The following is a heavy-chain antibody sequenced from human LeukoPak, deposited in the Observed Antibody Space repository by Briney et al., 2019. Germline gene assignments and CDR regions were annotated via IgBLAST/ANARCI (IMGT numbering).Heavy chain of an antibody. CDR2: MNPNSGNT. Sequence: ASVKVSFMASGYTFTSYDINWVRQAPGQGGGGVGWMNPNSGNTGYAQKFQSRVTITRNTSISTAYMELSSLRSEDSAVYYCARDRAVAGTDYWGQGTLVTVSS. D-gene: IGHD6-19*01. V-gene: IGHV1-8*01. CDR3: ARDRAVAGTDY. J-gene: IGHJ4*02. CDR1: GYTFTSYD.